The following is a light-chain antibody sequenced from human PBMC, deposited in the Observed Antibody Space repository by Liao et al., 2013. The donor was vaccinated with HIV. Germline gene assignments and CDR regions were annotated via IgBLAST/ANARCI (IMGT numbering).Light chain of an antibody. V-gene: IGLV3-21*01. J-gene: IGLJ1*01. CDR3: QAWDSTIAYV. CDR2: YDN. Sequence: SSGLTQPPSVSVAPGKTARISCGGNSIGSKSVHWYQQKPGQAPVLVIYYDNDRPSGIPERFSGSNSGNTATLTISGTQAMDEADYYCQAWDSTIAYVFGSGTKVTVL. CDR1: SIGSKS.